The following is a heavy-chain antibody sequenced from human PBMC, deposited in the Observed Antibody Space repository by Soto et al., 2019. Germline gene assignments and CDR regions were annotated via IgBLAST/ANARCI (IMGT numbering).Heavy chain of an antibody. CDR3: ARGPLENCSGFWRGYTIYYYGMDV. CDR1: GFTFSNYG. J-gene: IGHJ6*02. CDR2: IKSDGSNT. D-gene: IGHD3-3*01. V-gene: IGHV3-74*01. Sequence: EVQLVESGGGLVQPGGSLRLSCAASGFTFSNYGMHWVRQVPGKGLVWVSRIKSDGSNTNYADSVKGRFTISRDNAKNTLYLQMNCLRVEDTAVYFCARGPLENCSGFWRGYTIYYYGMDVWGQGTTVTVSS.